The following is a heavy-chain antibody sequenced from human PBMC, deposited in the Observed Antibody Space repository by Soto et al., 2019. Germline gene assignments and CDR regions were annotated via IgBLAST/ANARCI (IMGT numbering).Heavy chain of an antibody. Sequence: XETLSVPWSVYCGSFSGYDWSWIRHPPGKGLEWIGEINHSGSTNYNPSLKSRVTISVDTSKNQFSLKLSSVTDADTAVYYCARDQVDYATRAYYYGMDVWGQGTTVTVSS. CDR3: ARDQVDYATRAYYYGMDV. D-gene: IGHD3-16*01. J-gene: IGHJ6*02. V-gene: IGHV4-34*01. CDR1: CGSFSGYD. CDR2: INHSGST.